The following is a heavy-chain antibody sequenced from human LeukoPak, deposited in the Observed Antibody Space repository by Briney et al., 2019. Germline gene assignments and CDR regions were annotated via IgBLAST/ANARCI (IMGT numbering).Heavy chain of an antibody. CDR1: GFTFSSYA. CDR2: ISGSGGST. V-gene: IGHV3-23*01. Sequence: PGGSLRLSCAASGFTFSSYAMSWVRQAPGKGLEWVSAISGSGGSTYYADSVKGRFTISGDNSKNTLYLQMNSLRAEDTAVYYCAKDLEDYYYYGMDVWGQGTTVTVSS. CDR3: AKDLEDYYYYGMDV. J-gene: IGHJ6*02.